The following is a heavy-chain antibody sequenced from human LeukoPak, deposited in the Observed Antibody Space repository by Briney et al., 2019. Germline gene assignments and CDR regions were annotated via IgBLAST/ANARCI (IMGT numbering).Heavy chain of an antibody. D-gene: IGHD2-2*01. Sequence: KPSETLSLTCTVSGGSISSYYWSWIRQPAGKGLEWIGRIYTSGSTNCNPSLKSRGTMSVDTSKNQFSLKLSSVTAADTAVYYCARDQANIVVVPAAMPDYYYYGMDVWGQGTTVTVSS. V-gene: IGHV4-4*07. J-gene: IGHJ6*02. CDR1: GGSISSYY. CDR2: IYTSGST. CDR3: ARDQANIVVVPAAMPDYYYYGMDV.